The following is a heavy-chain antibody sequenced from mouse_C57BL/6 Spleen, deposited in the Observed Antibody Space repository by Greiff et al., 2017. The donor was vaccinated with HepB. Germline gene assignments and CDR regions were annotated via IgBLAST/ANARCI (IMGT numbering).Heavy chain of an antibody. Sequence: DVRLVESEGGLVQPGSSMKLSCTASGFTFSDYYMAWVRQVPEKGLEWVANINYDGSSTYYLDSLKSRFIISRDNAKNSLYLQMSSLKSEDTATYYCATDYVNLADYAMDYWGQGPSVTVSS. D-gene: IGHD2-1*01. J-gene: IGHJ4*01. CDR2: INYDGSST. V-gene: IGHV5-16*01. CDR3: ATDYVNLADYAMDY. CDR1: GFTFSDYY.